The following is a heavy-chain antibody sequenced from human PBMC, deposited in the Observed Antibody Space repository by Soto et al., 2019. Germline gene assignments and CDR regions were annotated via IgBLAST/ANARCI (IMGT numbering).Heavy chain of an antibody. CDR3: ARDLIVVVPARAYYYGMDV. V-gene: IGHV3-53*04. Sequence: PGGSLRLSCAASGFTVSSNYMSWVRQAPGKGLEWVSVIYSGGSTYYADSVKGRFTISRHNSKNTLYLQMISLRAEDTAVYYCARDLIVVVPARAYYYGMDVWGQGTTVTVSS. J-gene: IGHJ6*02. D-gene: IGHD2-2*01. CDR2: IYSGGST. CDR1: GFTVSSNY.